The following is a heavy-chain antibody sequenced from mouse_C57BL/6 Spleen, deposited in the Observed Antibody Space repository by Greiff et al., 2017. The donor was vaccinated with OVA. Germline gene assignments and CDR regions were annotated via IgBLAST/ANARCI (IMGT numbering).Heavy chain of an antibody. Sequence: EVKLVESGEGLVKPGGSLKLSCAASGFTFSSYAMSWVRQTPEKRLEWVAYISSGGDYIYYADTVKGRFTISRDNARNTLYLQMSSLKSEDTAMYYCTRGNWDGNYFDYWGQGTTLTVSS. CDR1: GFTFSSYA. J-gene: IGHJ2*01. V-gene: IGHV5-9-1*02. D-gene: IGHD4-1*01. CDR3: TRGNWDGNYFDY. CDR2: ISSGGDYI.